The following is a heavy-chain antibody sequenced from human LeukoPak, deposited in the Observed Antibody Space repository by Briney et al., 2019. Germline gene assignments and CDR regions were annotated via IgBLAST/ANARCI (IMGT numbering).Heavy chain of an antibody. D-gene: IGHD5-12*01. V-gene: IGHV3-74*01. CDR1: GFTVSSNY. CDR2: INTDGSST. J-gene: IGHJ6*03. Sequence: GGSLRLSCAASGFTVSSNYMSWVRQAPGKGLVWVSRINTDGSSTSYADSVKGRFTISRDNAKNTLYLQMNSLRAEDTAVYYCANSGYDYAHYYYYMDVWAKGPRSPSP. CDR3: ANSGYDYAHYYYYMDV.